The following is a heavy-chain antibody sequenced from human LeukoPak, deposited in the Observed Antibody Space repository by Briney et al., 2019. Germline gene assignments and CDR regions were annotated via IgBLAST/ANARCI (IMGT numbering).Heavy chain of an antibody. Sequence: ASVKVSCKASGYTFTDYYMEWVRQAPGQGLEWMGWINPRSGGTNYAQKFQGRVTMTRDTSISTAYMELSRLSSDDTAVYYCARSWFGELLCDYWGQGTLVTVSS. CDR1: GYTFTDYY. CDR2: INPRSGGT. D-gene: IGHD3-10*01. V-gene: IGHV1-2*02. J-gene: IGHJ4*02. CDR3: ARSWFGELLCDY.